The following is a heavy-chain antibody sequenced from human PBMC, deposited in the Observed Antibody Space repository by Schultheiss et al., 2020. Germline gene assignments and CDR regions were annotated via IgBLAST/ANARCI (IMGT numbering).Heavy chain of an antibody. J-gene: IGHJ5*02. Sequence: SETLSLTCTVSGGSISSYYWSWIRQPPGKGLEWIGYIYYSGSTNYNPSLKSRVTISVDTSKNQFSLKLSSVTAADTAVYYCARRVDYYDSSGYAAGFDPGGQGTLVTVSS. V-gene: IGHV4-59*08. CDR1: GGSISSYY. CDR3: ARRVDYYDSSGYAAGFDP. D-gene: IGHD3-22*01. CDR2: IYYSGST.